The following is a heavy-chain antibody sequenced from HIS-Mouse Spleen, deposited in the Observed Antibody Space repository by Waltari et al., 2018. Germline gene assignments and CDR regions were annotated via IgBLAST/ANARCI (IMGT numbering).Heavy chain of an antibody. CDR2: IYYSGST. V-gene: IGHV4-59*08. J-gene: IGHJ4*02. CDR3: ARHPGWVSYYFDY. CDR1: GGSISSYY. Sequence: QVQLQESGPGLVKPSETLSLTCTVSGGSISSYYWSWIRQPPGKGLEWIGYIYYSGSTNYNPSLKSRVTISVDTSKNQFSLKLSSVTAADTAVYYCARHPGWVSYYFDYWGQGTLVTVSS.